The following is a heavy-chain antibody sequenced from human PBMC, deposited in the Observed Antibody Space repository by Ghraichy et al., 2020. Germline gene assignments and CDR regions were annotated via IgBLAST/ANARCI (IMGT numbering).Heavy chain of an antibody. CDR2: TYYRSKWYN. CDR1: GDSVSSNSYA. V-gene: IGHV6-1*01. Sequence: SQTLSLTCAISGDSVSSNSYAWNWIRLSPSRGLEWLGRTYYRSKWYNDYAVSVKGRITINPDTSKNQFSLELNSVTPEDTAVYYCGRDWGSAWPFDPWGQGILVTVSS. J-gene: IGHJ5*02. D-gene: IGHD6-19*01. CDR3: GRDWGSAWPFDP.